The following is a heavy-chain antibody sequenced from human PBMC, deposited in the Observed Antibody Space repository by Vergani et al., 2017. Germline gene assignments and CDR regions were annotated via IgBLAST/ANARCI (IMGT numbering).Heavy chain of an antibody. CDR2: IYYSGST. D-gene: IGHD4-17*01. V-gene: IGHV4-59*01. Sequence: QVQLQESGPGLVKPSETLSLTCTVSGGSISSYYWSWIRQPPGKGLEWIGYIYYSGSTNYNPSLKSRVTISVDTSNNQFALKLSSVTAADTAVYYCARNSNYGDYVYWFDPWGQGTLVTVSS. J-gene: IGHJ5*02. CDR3: ARNSNYGDYVYWFDP. CDR1: GGSISSYY.